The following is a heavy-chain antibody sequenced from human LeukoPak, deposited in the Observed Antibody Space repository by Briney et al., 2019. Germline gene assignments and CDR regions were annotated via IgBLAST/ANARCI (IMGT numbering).Heavy chain of an antibody. V-gene: IGHV3-53*01. D-gene: IGHD2-2*01. CDR2: IYSGGST. CDR3: ARIGCSSTSCPDYFDY. CDR1: GFTVSSNY. Sequence: GGSLRLSCAASGFTVSSNYMSWVRQAPGKGLEWVPVIYSGGSTYYADSVKGRFTISRDNSKNTLYLQMNSLRAEDTAVYYCARIGCSSTSCPDYFDYWGQGTLVTVSS. J-gene: IGHJ4*02.